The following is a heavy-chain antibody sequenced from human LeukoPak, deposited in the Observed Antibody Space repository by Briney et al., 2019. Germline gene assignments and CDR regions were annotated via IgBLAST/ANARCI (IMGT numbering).Heavy chain of an antibody. D-gene: IGHD1-14*01. Sequence: GGSLSLSCAASGFTFSSYSMNWVRQAPGKGLEWVSSISSSSSYIYYADSVKGRFTISRDNAKNSLYLQMNSLRAEDTAVYYCARDIGGTFFFDYWGQGTLVTVSS. CDR3: ARDIGGTFFFDY. V-gene: IGHV3-21*01. CDR1: GFTFSSYS. CDR2: ISSSSSYI. J-gene: IGHJ4*02.